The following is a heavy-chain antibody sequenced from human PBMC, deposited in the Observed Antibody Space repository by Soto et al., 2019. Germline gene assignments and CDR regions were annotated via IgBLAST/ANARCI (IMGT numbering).Heavy chain of an antibody. CDR1: GGPFSSYA. J-gene: IGHJ4*02. Sequence: GRPLRVPYAALGGPFSSYARIWVRHATGKGLEWVSAISGSGGSTYYADSVKGRFTISRDNSKNTLYLQMNSLRAEDTAVYYFAKKGGCISYGSAVMAYWGKG. V-gene: IGHV3-23*01. CDR2: ISGSGGST. CDR3: AKKGGCISYGSAVMAY. D-gene: IGHD1-26*01.